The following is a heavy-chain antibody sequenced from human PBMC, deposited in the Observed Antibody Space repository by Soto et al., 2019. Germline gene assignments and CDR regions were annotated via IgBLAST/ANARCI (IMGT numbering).Heavy chain of an antibody. V-gene: IGHV4-61*01. CDR1: GGSVSSSFFY. J-gene: IGHJ4*02. Sequence: PXESLSVSWTVSGGSVSSSFFYWSWVRQPPGQRLEWIGYIYYTGTTNYNPSLASRVAMSVDTSKKQFTLNLRSLTAADTARYYCARLKTSSGWSLFDAWGQGMLVTVSS. CDR2: IYYTGTT. CDR3: ARLKTSSGWSLFDA. D-gene: IGHD6-13*01.